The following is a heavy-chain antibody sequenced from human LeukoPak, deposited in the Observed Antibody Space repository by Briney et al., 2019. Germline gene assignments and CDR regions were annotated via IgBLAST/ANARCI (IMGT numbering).Heavy chain of an antibody. CDR1: GGSISSYY. Sequence: SETLSLTCTVSGGSISSYYWSWIRQPPGKGLEWIGYIYYSGSTNYNPSLKSRVTMSVDTSKNQFSLKLNSVTTADTAVYYCGRRGGGGGATGYWGQGTLVTVSS. D-gene: IGHD1-26*01. J-gene: IGHJ4*02. CDR2: IYYSGST. V-gene: IGHV4-59*01. CDR3: GRRGGGGGATGY.